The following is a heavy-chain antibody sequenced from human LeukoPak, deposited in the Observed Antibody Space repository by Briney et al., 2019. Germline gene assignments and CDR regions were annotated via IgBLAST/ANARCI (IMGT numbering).Heavy chain of an antibody. D-gene: IGHD6-19*01. CDR3: ARHAEYNSGWHFYLDH. Sequence: SETLSLTCTVSGVSTTNGIYYWAWTRQPPGKGLEWTGSVHNVGSTYYNLSLRSRVTMSIDTSKNQFSLRLNSVTAADTAVYYCARHAEYNSGWHFYLDHWGQGILVTVSS. V-gene: IGHV4-39*01. CDR2: VHNVGST. J-gene: IGHJ4*02. CDR1: GVSTTNGIYY.